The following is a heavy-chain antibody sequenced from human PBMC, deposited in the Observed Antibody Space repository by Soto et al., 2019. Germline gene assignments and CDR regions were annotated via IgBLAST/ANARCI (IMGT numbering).Heavy chain of an antibody. CDR2: INPNSGGT. V-gene: IGHV1-2*02. CDR1: GYTFTGYY. CDR3: ARGLSRVAYYGSGSYYRVPLGSDY. Sequence: GASVKVSCKASGYTFTGYYMHWVRQAPGQGLEWMGWINPNSGGTNYAQKFQGRVTMTRDTSISTAYMGLSRLRSDDTAVYYCARGLSRVAYYGSGSYYRVPLGSDYWGQGTLVTVSS. J-gene: IGHJ4*02. D-gene: IGHD3-10*01.